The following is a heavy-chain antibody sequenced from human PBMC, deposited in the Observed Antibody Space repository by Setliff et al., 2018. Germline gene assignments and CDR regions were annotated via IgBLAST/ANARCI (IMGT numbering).Heavy chain of an antibody. CDR1: GYTFGAHY. CDR3: VRGNPAERYEY. CDR2: INPNSGDT. J-gene: IGHJ1*01. Sequence: ASVKVSCKASGYTFGAHYIHWVRQAPGQGFEWMGWINPNSGDTNYAQNFQGRLTVTTDTSTSTAYMELSSLRFDDTAVYYCVRGNPAERYEYWGQGTLVTVSS. V-gene: IGHV1-2*02. D-gene: IGHD5-12*01.